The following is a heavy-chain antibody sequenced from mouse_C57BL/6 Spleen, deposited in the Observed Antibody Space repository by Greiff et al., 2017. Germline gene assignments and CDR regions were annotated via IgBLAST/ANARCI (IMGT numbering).Heavy chain of an antibody. D-gene: IGHD2-1*01. J-gene: IGHJ1*03. CDR3: ARHSIYYAYGYFDV. V-gene: IGHV2-6-1*01. CDR1: GFSLTSYG. Sequence: VMLVESGPGLVAPSPSLSITCTVSGFSLTSYGVHWVRPPPGKGLEWLVVIWSDGSTTYNSALKSRLSISKDNSKSQVFLTMNSLQTDDTALYYCARHSIYYAYGYFDVWGTGTTVTVSS. CDR2: IWSDGST.